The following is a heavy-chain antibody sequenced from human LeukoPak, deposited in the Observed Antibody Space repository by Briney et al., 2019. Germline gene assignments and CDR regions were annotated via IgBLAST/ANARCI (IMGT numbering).Heavy chain of an antibody. Sequence: SQTLSLNCTVSGGSISSGDYYWSWIRQPPGKGLEWIGYIYYSGSTYYNPSLKSRVTISVDTSKNQFSLKLSSVTAADTAVYYCARDSRTPRTGDYYFDYWGQGTLVTVSS. V-gene: IGHV4-30-4*08. J-gene: IGHJ4*02. D-gene: IGHD7-27*01. CDR1: GGSISSGDYY. CDR2: IYYSGST. CDR3: ARDSRTPRTGDYYFDY.